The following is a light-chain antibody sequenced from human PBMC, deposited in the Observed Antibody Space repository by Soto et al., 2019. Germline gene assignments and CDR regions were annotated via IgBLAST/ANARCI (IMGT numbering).Light chain of an antibody. J-gene: IGKJ1*01. V-gene: IGKV2-30*01. CDR2: KVS. CDR1: QSLVYSDGNTY. CDR3: MQGTHWPWT. Sequence: DDLRAGYACTLPLSPDQSNYISCRSSQSLVYSDGNTYLNWFQQRPGQSPRRLIYKVSNRDSGVPDRFSGSGSGTDFTLKISRGEAEDVGVYYCMQGTHWPWTFGQGTKV.